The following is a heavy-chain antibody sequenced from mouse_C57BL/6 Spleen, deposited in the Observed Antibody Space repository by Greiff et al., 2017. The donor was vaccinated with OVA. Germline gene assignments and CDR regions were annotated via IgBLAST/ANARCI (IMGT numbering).Heavy chain of an antibody. Sequence: DVMLVESGGGLVQPGGSMKLSCVASGFTFSNYWMNWVRQSPEKGLEWVAQIRLKSDNYATPYAESVKGRFTISRDDSKSSVYLQMNNLRAEDTGIYYCTTVVATNAMDYWGQGTSVTVSS. CDR2: IRLKSDNYAT. V-gene: IGHV6-3*01. J-gene: IGHJ4*01. D-gene: IGHD1-1*01. CDR1: GFTFSNYW. CDR3: TTVVATNAMDY.